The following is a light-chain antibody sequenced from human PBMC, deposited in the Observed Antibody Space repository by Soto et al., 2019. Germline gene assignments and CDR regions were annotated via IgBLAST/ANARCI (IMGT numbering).Light chain of an antibody. J-gene: IGLJ2*01. CDR2: EVT. V-gene: IGLV2-8*01. CDR1: SSDVGAYNY. Sequence: QSALTQPPSASGYPGQSVTISCTGTSSDVGAYNYVSWYQQHPGEVPKLLIYEVTQRPSGVPDRFSGSKSGNTASLTVSGLQAEDEADYYCNSYAGSNNLVFGGGTQLTVL. CDR3: NSYAGSNNLV.